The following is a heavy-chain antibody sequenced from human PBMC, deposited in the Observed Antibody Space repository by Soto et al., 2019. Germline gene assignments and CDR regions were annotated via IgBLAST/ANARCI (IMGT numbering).Heavy chain of an antibody. V-gene: IGHV3-11*01. Sequence: LRLSCAASGFTFSDYYMSWIRQAPGKGLEWVSYISSSGDIIYYADSVKGRFTTSRDNAKNSLYLQMNSLRAEDTAVYYCARDLGYYASDGYFDYWGQGTLVTVSS. CDR2: ISSSGDII. CDR3: ARDLGYYASDGYFDY. J-gene: IGHJ4*02. CDR1: GFTFSDYY. D-gene: IGHD3-22*01.